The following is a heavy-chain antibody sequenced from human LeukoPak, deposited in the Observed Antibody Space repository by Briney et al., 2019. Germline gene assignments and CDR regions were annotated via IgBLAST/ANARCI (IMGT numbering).Heavy chain of an antibody. D-gene: IGHD3-22*01. J-gene: IGHJ4*02. CDR3: AKHLYDSSGYYPPMDY. CDR2: ISNGGGST. Sequence: GGSLRLSCAASGFTFSTFALNWVRQAPGEGLEWVSSISNGGGSTYYADSVKGRFTISRDNSKNTLYLQMSSLRAEDTAVYYCAKHLYDSSGYYPPMDYWGQGTLVTVSS. V-gene: IGHV3-23*01. CDR1: GFTFSTFA.